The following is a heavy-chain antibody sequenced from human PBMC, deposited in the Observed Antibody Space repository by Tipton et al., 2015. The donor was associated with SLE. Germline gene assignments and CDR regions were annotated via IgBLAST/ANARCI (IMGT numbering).Heavy chain of an antibody. D-gene: IGHD5-24*01. CDR3: ARAKSWLPLDF. J-gene: IGHJ4*02. Sequence: TLSLTCTVSGGSIGSYYWSWIRQPAGKGLEWIGRISSTGITNYNPSLKSRVTISVDASKNQFSLKLNSVTAADTAVYYCARAKSWLPLDFWGLGTLVAVSS. V-gene: IGHV4-4*07. CDR1: GGSIGSYY. CDR2: ISSTGIT.